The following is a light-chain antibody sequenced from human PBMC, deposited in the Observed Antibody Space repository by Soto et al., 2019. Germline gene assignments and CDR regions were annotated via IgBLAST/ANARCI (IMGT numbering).Light chain of an antibody. CDR2: DAS. Sequence: DIQMTQSPSTLSASVGDRVTITCRASQSISSLLAWYQQKPGKAPKLLIYDASSLESGVPSRFSGSGSGTEFTLTISRLEPEDFAVYYCQQYGSSPLTFGGGTKVDIK. CDR3: QQYGSSPLT. J-gene: IGKJ4*01. V-gene: IGKV1-5*01. CDR1: QSISSL.